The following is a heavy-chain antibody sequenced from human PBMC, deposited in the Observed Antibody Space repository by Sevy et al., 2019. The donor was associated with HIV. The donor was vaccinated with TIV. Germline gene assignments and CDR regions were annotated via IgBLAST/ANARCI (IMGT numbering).Heavy chain of an antibody. V-gene: IGHV4-38-2*02. CDR1: GYSISSGYY. J-gene: IGHJ4*02. CDR3: ARTIVGATRFNY. D-gene: IGHD1-26*01. CDR2: IYHSGST. Sequence: SETLSLTCTVSGYSISSGYYWGWIRQPPGKGLEWIGSIYHSGSTYYNPSLKSRVTISVDPSKNQFSLKLSSVTAADTAVYYCARTIVGATRFNYWGQGTLVTVSS.